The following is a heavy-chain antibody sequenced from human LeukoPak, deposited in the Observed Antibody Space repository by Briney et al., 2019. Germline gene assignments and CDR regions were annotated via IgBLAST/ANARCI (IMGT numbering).Heavy chain of an antibody. CDR3: ARDCKVRGVICFDY. D-gene: IGHD3-10*01. V-gene: IGHV4-59*12. Sequence: SETLSLTCTISGDSINSYHWSWLRQPPGSKLEWIGYFYYSGVTNYNPSLKSRVTMSLDTSKKQFSLKLSSVTAADTAVYYCARDCKVRGVICFDYWGQGTLVTVSS. CDR2: FYYSGVT. CDR1: GDSINSYH. J-gene: IGHJ4*02.